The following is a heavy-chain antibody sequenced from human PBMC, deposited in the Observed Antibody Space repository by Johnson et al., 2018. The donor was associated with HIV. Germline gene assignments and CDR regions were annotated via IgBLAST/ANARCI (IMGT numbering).Heavy chain of an antibody. CDR2: IYSGGST. V-gene: IGHV3-66*01. Sequence: VQLVESGGGVVRPGGSLRLSCAASGFTVSSNYMSWVRQAPGKGLEWVSVIYSGGSTYYADSVKDRFNTSRNNAKNTLHLQMNSLKTEDTAVYYCSTGFSSWAFDIWGQGTMVTVSS. J-gene: IGHJ3*02. CDR1: GFTVSSNY. D-gene: IGHD6-13*01. CDR3: STGFSSWAFDI.